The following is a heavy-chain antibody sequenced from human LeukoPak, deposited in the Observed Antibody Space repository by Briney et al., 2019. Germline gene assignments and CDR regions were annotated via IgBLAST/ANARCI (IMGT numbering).Heavy chain of an antibody. CDR2: INSDGSST. J-gene: IGHJ3*02. Sequence: GGSLRLSCAASGFTFSSYEMNWVRQAPGKGLVWVSGINSDGSSTNYADSVKGRFTISRDNAKNTLYLQMNSLRAEDTAVYYCAKTYYYDRSGYYYENAFDTWGQGTMVTVSS. D-gene: IGHD3-22*01. CDR1: GFTFSSYE. CDR3: AKTYYYDRSGYYYENAFDT. V-gene: IGHV3-74*01.